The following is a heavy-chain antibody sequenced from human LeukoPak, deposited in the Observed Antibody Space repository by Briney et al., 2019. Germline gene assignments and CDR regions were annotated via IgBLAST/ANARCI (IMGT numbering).Heavy chain of an antibody. CDR3: ARARIAAPLLDY. V-gene: IGHV3-48*03. CDR2: ISDHGKSR. J-gene: IGHJ4*02. D-gene: IGHD6-13*01. Sequence: AGRSLRLSCAASGFTFSNYEMNWVRQTPGKGLEWVSYISDHGKSRNYVDSVKGRFTISRDNAKNSLYLQMNSLRVEDTAVYFCARARIAAPLLDYWGQGTLVTVPS. CDR1: GFTFSNYE.